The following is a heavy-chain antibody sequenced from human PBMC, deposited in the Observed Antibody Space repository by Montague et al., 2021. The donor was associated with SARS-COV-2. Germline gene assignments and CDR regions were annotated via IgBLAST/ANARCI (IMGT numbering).Heavy chain of an antibody. D-gene: IGHD3-10*01. CDR1: GFTVSSNY. V-gene: IGHV3-66*02. J-gene: IGHJ4*02. Sequence: SLRLSCAASGFTVSSNYMSWVRQAPGKGLEWVSVIYSGGSIYYADSVKGRFTISRDNSKNTLYLQMNSLRAEDTAVYYCARELKGYFDYWGQGTLVTVSS. CDR2: IYSGGSI. CDR3: ARELKGYFDY.